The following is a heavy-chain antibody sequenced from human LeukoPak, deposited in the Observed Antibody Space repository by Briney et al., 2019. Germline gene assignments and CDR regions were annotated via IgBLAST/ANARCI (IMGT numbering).Heavy chain of an antibody. J-gene: IGHJ4*02. CDR3: ARVEGMYYYEAAFDY. Sequence: SVKVSCKASGGTFSSYAISWVRQAPGQGLEWMGGIIPIFGTANYAQKFQGRVTITADESTSTAYMELSSLRSEDTAVYYCARVEGMYYYEAAFDYWGQGTLVTVSS. V-gene: IGHV1-69*13. CDR1: GGTFSSYA. CDR2: IIPIFGTA. D-gene: IGHD3-22*01.